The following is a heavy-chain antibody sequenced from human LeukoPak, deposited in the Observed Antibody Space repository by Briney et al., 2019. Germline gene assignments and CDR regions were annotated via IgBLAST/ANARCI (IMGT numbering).Heavy chain of an antibody. CDR3: ARDGGYSYGFDY. CDR1: GYTFTGYY. D-gene: IGHD5-18*01. Sequence: GASVNVSCQDSGYTFTGYYLHWVGPAPGQARAWMGWIKANSGGTNYAQKCQGKVTMTRDTSISTAYMQLSRLRSDDTAVYYCARDGGYSYGFDYWRQGTLASVSS. J-gene: IGHJ4*02. CDR2: IKANSGGT. V-gene: IGHV1-2*02.